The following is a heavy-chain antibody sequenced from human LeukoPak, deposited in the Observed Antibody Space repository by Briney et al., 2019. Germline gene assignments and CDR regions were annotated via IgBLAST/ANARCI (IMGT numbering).Heavy chain of an antibody. Sequence: PAGSLRLSCAASGFTVSSKYMNWVRQAPGKGLEWVSVIFSGMGTYYTVAVNGRFTISRDNSKNTLFLQMNSLRTEDTAVYYCARGVTTAMAVDYWGQGTLVT. D-gene: IGHD5-18*01. CDR1: GFTVSSKY. J-gene: IGHJ4*02. V-gene: IGHV3-66*01. CDR3: ARGVTTAMAVDY. CDR2: IFSGMGT.